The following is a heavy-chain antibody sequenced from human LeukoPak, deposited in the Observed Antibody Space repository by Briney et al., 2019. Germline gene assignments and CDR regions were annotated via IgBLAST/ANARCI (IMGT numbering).Heavy chain of an antibody. Sequence: ASVKVSCKASGYTFTSYGISWVRQAPGQGLEWMGWISAYNGNTNYAQKLQGRVTMTTDTSTSTAYMELRSLRPDDTAVYYCARTLAYGSGSYSGYYWGQGTLVTVSS. CDR3: ARTLAYGSGSYSGYY. CDR2: ISAYNGNT. V-gene: IGHV1-18*04. J-gene: IGHJ4*02. D-gene: IGHD3-10*01. CDR1: GYTFTSYG.